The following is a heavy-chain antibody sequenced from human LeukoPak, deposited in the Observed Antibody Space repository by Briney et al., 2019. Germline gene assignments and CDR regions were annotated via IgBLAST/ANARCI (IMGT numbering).Heavy chain of an antibody. V-gene: IGHV3-23*01. CDR1: GFTFSNHA. CDR2: ISANGVDT. J-gene: IGHJ5*02. CDR3: AKDVWWSVS. D-gene: IGHD2-8*02. Sequence: GGSQRLSCVASGFTFSNHAMNWVRQAPGKGLEWVSAISANGVDTFYAPSVKGRFTISRDNSKNTLYLQINSLRAEDTAIYYCAKDVWWSVSWGQGTLVTVSS.